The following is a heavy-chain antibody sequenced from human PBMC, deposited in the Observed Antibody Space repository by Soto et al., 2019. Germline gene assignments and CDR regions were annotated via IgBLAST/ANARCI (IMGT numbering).Heavy chain of an antibody. J-gene: IGHJ3*02. CDR2: IKQDGSEK. V-gene: IGHV3-7*01. CDR3: ARRPSYYDSSGYSLNDAFDI. Sequence: LRLSCAASGFTFSSYWMSWVRQAPGKGLEWVANIKQDGSEKYYVDSVKGRFTISRDNANNSLYLQMNSLRAEDTAVYYCARRPSYYDSSGYSLNDAFDIWGQGTMVTVSS. D-gene: IGHD3-22*01. CDR1: GFTFSSYW.